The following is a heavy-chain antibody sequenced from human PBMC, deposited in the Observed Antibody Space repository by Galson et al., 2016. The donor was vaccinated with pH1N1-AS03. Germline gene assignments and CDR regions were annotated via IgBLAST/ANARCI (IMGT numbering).Heavy chain of an antibody. CDR2: IRASGST. J-gene: IGHJ4*02. V-gene: IGHV4-4*09. CDR1: GGSISTYF. D-gene: IGHD3-16*01. Sequence: SEPLSLTCTVSGGSISTYFWSWIRQPAGKGLEWIGCIRASGSTDYKPSLKSRVTVSLDPSKNQFSLKLNSVTAADTAFYYCARVGWGGDSWGQGTLVTVSS. CDR3: ARVGWGGDS.